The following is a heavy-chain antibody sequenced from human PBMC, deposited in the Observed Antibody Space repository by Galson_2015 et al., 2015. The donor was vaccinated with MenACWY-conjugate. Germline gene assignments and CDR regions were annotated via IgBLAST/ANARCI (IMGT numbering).Heavy chain of an antibody. J-gene: IGHJ4*01. D-gene: IGHD6-19*01. CDR3: ARDASGWSRDY. Sequence: SLRLSCAASGFTLSSYSMSWVRQAPGKGLEWVSTISTSSYIYYADSVKGRFTISRDNAKKSLYLQMNNLRAEDTAVYYCARDASGWSRDYWGHGTLVTVSS. CDR1: GFTLSSYS. V-gene: IGHV3-21*01. CDR2: ISTSSYI.